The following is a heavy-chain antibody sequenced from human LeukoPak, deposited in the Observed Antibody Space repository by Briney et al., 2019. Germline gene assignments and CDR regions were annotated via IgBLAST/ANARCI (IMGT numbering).Heavy chain of an antibody. CDR3: ARDNGRGYSGYDYRYYFDY. D-gene: IGHD5-12*01. CDR2: IKQDGSEK. J-gene: IGHJ4*02. CDR1: GFTLSSYW. V-gene: IGHV3-7*01. Sequence: GGSLRLSCAASGFTLSSYWMSWVRQAPGKGLEWVANIKQDGSEKYYVDSVKGRFTISRDNAKNSLYLQMNSLRAEDTAVYYCARDNGRGYSGYDYRYYFDYWGQGTLVTVSS.